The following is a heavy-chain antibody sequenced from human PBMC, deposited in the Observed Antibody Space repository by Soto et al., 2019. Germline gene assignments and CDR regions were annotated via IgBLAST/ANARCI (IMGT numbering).Heavy chain of an antibody. CDR3: AVYGYGVSAAAY. CDR1: GFTFDDYA. Sequence: GGSLRLSCAASGFTFDDYAMHWVRQAPGKGLEWVSGISWNSGSIGYADSVKGRFTISRDHAKNSLYLQLNSLRPEDTAVYYCAVYGYGVSAAAYWGQGTLVTVSS. CDR2: ISWNSGSI. V-gene: IGHV3-9*01. D-gene: IGHD4-17*01. J-gene: IGHJ4*02.